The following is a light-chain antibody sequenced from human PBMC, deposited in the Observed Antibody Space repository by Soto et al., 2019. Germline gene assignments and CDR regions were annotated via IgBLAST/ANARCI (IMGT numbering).Light chain of an antibody. CDR2: DVS. CDR1: SSDVGAYNY. Sequence: QSALTQPASVSGSPGQSITISCTGTSSDVGAYNYVSWYQQHPGKAPKLMIYDVSNRPSGVSIRFSGSKSGNTASLTISGLQAEDEADYYCSSYTSSSTEVFGTGTKLTVL. CDR3: SSYTSSSTEV. V-gene: IGLV2-14*01. J-gene: IGLJ1*01.